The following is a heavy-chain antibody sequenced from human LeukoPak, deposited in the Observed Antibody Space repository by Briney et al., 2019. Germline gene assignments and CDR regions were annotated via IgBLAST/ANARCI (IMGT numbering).Heavy chain of an antibody. V-gene: IGHV4-30-4*01. Sequence: PSQTLSLTCTVSGGSISSGDYYWRWIRQPPGKGLEWIGYIYYSGSTYYNPSLKSRVTISVDTSKNQFSLKLSSVTAADTAVYYCARGGRRIAAPVDSWGQGTLVTVSS. D-gene: IGHD6-13*01. CDR2: IYYSGST. J-gene: IGHJ4*02. CDR3: ARGGRRIAAPVDS. CDR1: GGSISSGDYY.